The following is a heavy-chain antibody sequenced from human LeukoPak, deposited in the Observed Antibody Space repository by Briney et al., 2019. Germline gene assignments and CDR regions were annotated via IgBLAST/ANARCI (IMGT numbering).Heavy chain of an antibody. Sequence: GGSLRLSCAASGFTFSSYSMNWVRQAPGKGLEWVSSISSSSSYIYYADSVKGRFTISRDNSKNTLYLQMNSLRAEDTAVYYCARGSTGAIAFDYWGQGTLVTVSS. CDR1: GFTFSSYS. CDR3: ARGSTGAIAFDY. CDR2: ISSSSSYI. J-gene: IGHJ4*02. V-gene: IGHV3-21*01. D-gene: IGHD3-16*02.